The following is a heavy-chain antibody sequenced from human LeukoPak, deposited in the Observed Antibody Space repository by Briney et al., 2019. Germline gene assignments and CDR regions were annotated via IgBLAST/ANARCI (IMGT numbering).Heavy chain of an antibody. V-gene: IGHV3-7*01. CDR1: GFAFSSYG. CDR3: ARGAAAGTGPSWFDP. CDR2: IKQDGSEK. Sequence: GGSLRLSCAASGFAFSSYGMHWVRQAPGKGLEWVANIKQDGSEKYYVDSVKGRFTISRDNAKNSLYLQMNSLRAEDTAVYYCARGAAAGTGPSWFDPWGQGTLVTVSS. D-gene: IGHD6-13*01. J-gene: IGHJ5*02.